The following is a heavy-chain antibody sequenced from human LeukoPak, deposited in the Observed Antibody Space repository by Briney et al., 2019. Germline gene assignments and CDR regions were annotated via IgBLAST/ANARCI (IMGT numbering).Heavy chain of an antibody. CDR1: GFTFNNYA. V-gene: IGHV3-23*01. CDR3: ARIRSYYDSSGYFDY. D-gene: IGHD3-22*01. J-gene: IGHJ4*02. Sequence: GGSLRLSCAASGFTFNNYAMSWVRQAPGKGLEWVSGISGSGGNAYYADSVRGRFTISRDNSKNTLYLQMNSLRAEDTAVYYCARIRSYYDSSGYFDYWGQGTLVTVSS. CDR2: ISGSGGNA.